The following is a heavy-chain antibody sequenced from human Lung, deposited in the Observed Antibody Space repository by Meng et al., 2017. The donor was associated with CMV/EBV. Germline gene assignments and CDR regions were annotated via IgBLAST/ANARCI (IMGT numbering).Heavy chain of an antibody. CDR3: ARKVFRASDAFDI. J-gene: IGHJ3*02. CDR1: GYTFPGYY. CDR2: INSKIGDA. Sequence: ASVXVSXKASGYTFPGYYLHWVRQAPGQGLEWMGWINSKIGDANYTQKFQGRVTVTRDTSISTAYMELKRLTYDDTAVYFCARKVFRASDAFDIWGQGTMVTVSS. V-gene: IGHV1-2*02.